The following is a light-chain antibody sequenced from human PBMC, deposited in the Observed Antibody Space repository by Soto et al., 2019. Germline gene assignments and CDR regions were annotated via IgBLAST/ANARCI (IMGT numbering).Light chain of an antibody. J-gene: IGLJ1*01. Sequence: QSALTQPASVSGSPGQSITIACTGTTCDVGSYSLVSWYQQHPGKVPKLLIYEVSKRPSGVSNRFSGSKSANTASLTISGLQAEDEADYYCCSYAGSGTPYVFGTGTKVTVL. CDR2: EVS. CDR1: TCDVGSYSL. V-gene: IGLV2-23*02. CDR3: CSYAGSGTPYV.